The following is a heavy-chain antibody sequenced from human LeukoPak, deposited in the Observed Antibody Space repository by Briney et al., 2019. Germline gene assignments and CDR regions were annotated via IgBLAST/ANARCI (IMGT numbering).Heavy chain of an antibody. CDR1: GFTFSSYS. Sequence: PGGSLRLSCAASGFTFSSYSMNWVRQAPGKGLEWVSSIGSSSSYIYYADSVKGRFTISRDNAKNSLFLQMNSLRAEDTAVYYCARDQGWNYQWGDVWGKGTTVTVSS. J-gene: IGHJ6*04. V-gene: IGHV3-21*01. D-gene: IGHD1-7*01. CDR2: IGSSSSYI. CDR3: ARDQGWNYQWGDV.